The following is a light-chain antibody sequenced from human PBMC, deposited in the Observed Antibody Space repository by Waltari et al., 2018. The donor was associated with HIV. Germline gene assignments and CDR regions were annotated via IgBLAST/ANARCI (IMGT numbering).Light chain of an antibody. J-gene: IGLJ1*01. CDR1: RSNIGSNY. Sequence: QSVLTQPPSASGPPGQRVTTSCSAIRSNIGSNYASWYQQLPGTAPKHLIFRNNQRPAGVPDGFSGSKSGTSASLAISGLRSEDEAEYYCAAWDDSLSGYVFGTGTKVTVL. V-gene: IGLV1-47*01. CDR2: RNN. CDR3: AAWDDSLSGYV.